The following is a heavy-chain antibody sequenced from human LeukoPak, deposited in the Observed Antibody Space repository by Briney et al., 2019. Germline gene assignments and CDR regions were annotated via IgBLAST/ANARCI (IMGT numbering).Heavy chain of an antibody. V-gene: IGHV1-18*01. CDR2: ISAYNDNT. CDR1: GYIFRNYG. J-gene: IGHJ4*02. CDR3: ARSHSGSLRAPFDF. Sequence: ASVKVSCKASGYIFRNYGIIWVRQAPGQGLEWMGWISAYNDNTNYARKVQGRVTMTTDTSTSTAYMELRSLRSDDTAVYYCARSHSGSLRAPFDFWGQGTLVTVSS. D-gene: IGHD3-22*01.